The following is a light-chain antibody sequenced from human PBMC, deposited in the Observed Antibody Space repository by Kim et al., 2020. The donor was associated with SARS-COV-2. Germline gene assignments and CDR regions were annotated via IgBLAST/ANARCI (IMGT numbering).Light chain of an antibody. CDR1: SGDVGRFNF. Sequence: QSALTQPASVSGSPGQSITISCTGTSGDVGRFNFVSWYQQHPGKAPKLLIYDVTDRPSGVSNRFSGSKSGKTASLTVSGLPTEDEADYYYSSYTSIQTIIFGGGTQLTV. V-gene: IGLV2-14*03. CDR2: DVT. J-gene: IGLJ2*01. CDR3: SSYTSIQTII.